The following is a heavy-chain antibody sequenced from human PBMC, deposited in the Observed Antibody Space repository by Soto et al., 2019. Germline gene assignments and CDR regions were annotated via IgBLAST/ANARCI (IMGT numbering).Heavy chain of an antibody. Sequence: GGSLRLSCAASAFPFSAYAMSWVRQAPGKGLEWVSCISSSSSYIYYADSVKGRFTISRDNAKNSLYLQMNSLRAEDTAVYYCARGPAVDYGDYYYYMDVWGKGTTVTVSS. D-gene: IGHD4-17*01. J-gene: IGHJ6*03. V-gene: IGHV3-21*01. CDR1: AFPFSAYA. CDR2: ISSSSSYI. CDR3: ARGPAVDYGDYYYYMDV.